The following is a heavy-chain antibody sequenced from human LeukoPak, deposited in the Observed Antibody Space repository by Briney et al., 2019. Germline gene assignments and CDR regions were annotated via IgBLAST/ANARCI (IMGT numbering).Heavy chain of an antibody. V-gene: IGHV1-8*01. CDR2: MNPNSGNT. D-gene: IGHD3-22*01. CDR1: GYTFTSYD. J-gene: IGHJ3*02. CDR3: ATRRYSSGYYYQRAFDI. Sequence: ASVKVSCKASGYTFTSYDINWVRQATGQGREWMGWMNPNSGNTGYAQKFQGRVTMTRNTSISTAYMELSSLRSEDTAVYYCATRRYSSGYYYQRAFDIWGQGTMVTASS.